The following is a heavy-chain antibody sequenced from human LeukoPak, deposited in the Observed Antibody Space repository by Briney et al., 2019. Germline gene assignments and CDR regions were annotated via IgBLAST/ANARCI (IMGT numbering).Heavy chain of an antibody. Sequence: PGGSLRLSCAASGFSFGSHPMNWVRQAPGKGLEWVPGITGSGDYTYCIDSVQGRFTISRDNSKNMLFLQMNSLRAEDTAVYYCARGVMAARLYYFDYWGRGILVTVSS. V-gene: IGHV3-23*01. CDR2: ITGSGDYT. D-gene: IGHD2-21*01. J-gene: IGHJ4*02. CDR3: ARGVMAARLYYFDY. CDR1: GFSFGSHP.